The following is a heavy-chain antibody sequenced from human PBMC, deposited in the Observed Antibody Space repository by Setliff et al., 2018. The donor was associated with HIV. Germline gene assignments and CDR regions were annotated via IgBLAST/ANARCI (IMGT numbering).Heavy chain of an antibody. Sequence: PSETLSLTCTVSGGSISSSHDFWNWIRQPPGKGLEWIGAISYGGITYHNPSLTSRVTISVDTSKNQFSLKVTSVTAADTAVYYCARVPGRDYYDTSGDFDYWGLGTLVTVSS. CDR2: ISYGGIT. D-gene: IGHD3-22*01. CDR3: ARVPGRDYYDTSGDFDY. CDR1: GGSISSSHDF. J-gene: IGHJ4*02. V-gene: IGHV4-39*07.